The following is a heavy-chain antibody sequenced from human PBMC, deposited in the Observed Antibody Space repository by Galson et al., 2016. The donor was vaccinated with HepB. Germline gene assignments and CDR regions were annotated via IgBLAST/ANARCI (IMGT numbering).Heavy chain of an antibody. D-gene: IGHD3-10*01. CDR2: ITESGST. CDR3: ARVSYYYASTSFRFDP. CDR1: GGSISSGGYS. Sequence: TLSLTCSVSGGSISSGGYSWSWIRQPPGKGLEWIGYITESGSTYYNPSLKSRLTISVDRSKNQFSLSLHSVTAADTAFYYCARVSYYYASTSFRFDPWGQGTLVTVSS. J-gene: IGHJ5*02. V-gene: IGHV4-30-2*01.